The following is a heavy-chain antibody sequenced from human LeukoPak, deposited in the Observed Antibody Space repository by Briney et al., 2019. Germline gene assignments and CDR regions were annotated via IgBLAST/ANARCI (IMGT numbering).Heavy chain of an antibody. J-gene: IGHJ6*02. CDR2: ISYDGSNK. D-gene: IGHD5-24*01. CDR1: GFTFSSYA. Sequence: PGGSLRLSCAASGFTFSSYAMHWVRQAPGKGLEWVAVISYDGSNKFYADSVKGRFTISRDNSKNTLYLQMNSLRAEDTAVYYCARGHGLEMATVRLYYYGMDVWGQGTAVTVSS. CDR3: ARGHGLEMATVRLYYYGMDV. V-gene: IGHV3-30*04.